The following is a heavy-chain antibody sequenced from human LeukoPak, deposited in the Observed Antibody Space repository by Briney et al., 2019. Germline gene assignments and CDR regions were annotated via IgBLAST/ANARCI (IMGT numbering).Heavy chain of an antibody. D-gene: IGHD1-20*01. V-gene: IGHV1-46*01. J-gene: IGHJ5*02. CDR3: ARPLFCAFDNCGYWLDP. CDR2: INPNGDAT. Sequence: GASVKVSCKTSGYTFTKYLIHWVRQAPGQGLEWVGTINPNGDATNYAPGLQGRLILTQDTSTSTVYMELRGLTPDDTAVYYCARPLFCAFDNCGYWLDPWGPGTLVTVSS. CDR1: GYTFTKYL.